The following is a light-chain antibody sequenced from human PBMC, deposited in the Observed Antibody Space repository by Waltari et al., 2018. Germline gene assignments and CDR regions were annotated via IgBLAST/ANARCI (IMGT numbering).Light chain of an antibody. CDR2: DAS. CDR3: QQYDNLPSYT. J-gene: IGKJ2*01. CDR1: QDISNY. Sequence: DIQMTQSPSSLSASVGDRVTITCQASQDISNYLNWYQQKPGKAPKLLIYDASNLGTGVPSRFSGSGSGTDFTFTISSLQPEDIATYYCQQYDNLPSYTFGQGTKLEIK. V-gene: IGKV1-33*01.